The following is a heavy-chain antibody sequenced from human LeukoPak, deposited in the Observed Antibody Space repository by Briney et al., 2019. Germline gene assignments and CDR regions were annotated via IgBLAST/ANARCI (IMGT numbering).Heavy chain of an antibody. D-gene: IGHD5-18*01. CDR1: GFTFSSYG. V-gene: IGHV3-30*02. CDR2: IRYDGSNK. J-gene: IGHJ4*02. CDR3: ARGGRPDTVMVTFDY. Sequence: GGSLRLSCAASGFTFSSYGMHWVRQAPGKGLEWVAFIRYDGSNKYYADSVKGRFTISRDSSKNTLYLQMNSLRAEDTAVYYCARGGRPDTVMVTFDYWGQGTLVTVSS.